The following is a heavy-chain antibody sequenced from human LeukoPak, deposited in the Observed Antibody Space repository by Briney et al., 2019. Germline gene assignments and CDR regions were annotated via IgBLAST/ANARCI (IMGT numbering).Heavy chain of an antibody. J-gene: IGHJ3*02. CDR3: ARGSSWYDAFDI. CDR2: IYYSGST. CDR1: GGSISSYY. D-gene: IGHD6-13*01. Sequence: SETLSLTCTVSGGSISSYYWSWIRQPPGKGLEWIGYIYYSGSTNYNPSLKSRVTISVDTSKNQFSLKLSSVTAADTAVYYCARGSSWYDAFDIWGQGTMVTVSP. V-gene: IGHV4-59*01.